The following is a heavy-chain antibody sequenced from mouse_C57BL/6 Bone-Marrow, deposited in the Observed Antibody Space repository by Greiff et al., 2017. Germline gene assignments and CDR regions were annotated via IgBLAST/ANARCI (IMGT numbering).Heavy chain of an antibody. J-gene: IGHJ2*01. Sequence: QVQLQQPGAELVMPGASVKLSCKASGYTFTSYWMHWVKQRPGQGLEWIGEIDPSDSYTNYNQKFKGKSTLTVDKSSSTAYMQLSSLTSEDSAVYYGARSTSRYSNFDYWGQGTTLTVSS. V-gene: IGHV1-69*01. D-gene: IGHD2-5*01. CDR3: ARSTSRYSNFDY. CDR2: IDPSDSYT. CDR1: GYTFTSYW.